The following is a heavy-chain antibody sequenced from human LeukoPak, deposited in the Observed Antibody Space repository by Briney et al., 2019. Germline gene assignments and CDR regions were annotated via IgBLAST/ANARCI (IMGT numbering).Heavy chain of an antibody. V-gene: IGHV3-53*01. CDR1: GFIVSSNY. CDR3: ARVGITLFGVVIL. CDR2: LYSGGNT. Sequence: GGSLRLSCAASGFIVSSNYMSWVRQAPGKGLEWVSILYSGGNTYYADSVKGRFIISRDNSNNTLYLQMNSLRTEDTAVYYCARVGITLFGVVILWGQGTLVTVSS. D-gene: IGHD3-3*01. J-gene: IGHJ4*02.